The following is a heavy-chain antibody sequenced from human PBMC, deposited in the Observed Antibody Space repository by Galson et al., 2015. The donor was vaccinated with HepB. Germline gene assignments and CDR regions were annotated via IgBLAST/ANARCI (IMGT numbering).Heavy chain of an antibody. D-gene: IGHD5-24*01. V-gene: IGHV3-23*01. CDR1: GFTFGSQP. J-gene: IGHJ4*02. Sequence: SLRLSCAASGFTFGSQPMSWVRQAPGKGLEWVSTLNGAGDITQYADSVRGRFTISRDNSKNTLYLQMNSLKTEDTAVYYCVRSRRDGYNLDDYWGQGTLVTVSS. CDR3: VRSRRDGYNLDDY. CDR2: LNGAGDIT.